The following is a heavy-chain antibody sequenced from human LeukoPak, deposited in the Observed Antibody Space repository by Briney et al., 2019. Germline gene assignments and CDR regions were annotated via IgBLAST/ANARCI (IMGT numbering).Heavy chain of an antibody. CDR2: IYYSGST. J-gene: IGHJ4*02. D-gene: IGHD3-3*01. CDR3: AGTQEGDFWSGYLDY. CDR1: GGSISSYY. V-gene: IGHV4-59*01. Sequence: SETLSLTCTVSGGSISSYYWSWIRQPPGKGLEWIGYIYYSGSTNYNPSLKSRVIISVDTSKNQFSLKPSSVTAADTAVYYCAGTQEGDFWSGYLDYWGQGTLVTVSS.